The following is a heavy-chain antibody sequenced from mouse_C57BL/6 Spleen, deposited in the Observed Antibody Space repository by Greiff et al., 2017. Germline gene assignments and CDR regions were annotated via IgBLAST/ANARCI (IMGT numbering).Heavy chain of an antibody. V-gene: IGHV1-18*01. CDR3: ARGSSPFDY. CDR2: INPNNGGT. Sequence: EVQRVESGPELVKPGASVKIPCKASGYTFTDYNMDWVKQSHGKSLEWIGDINPNNGGTIYNQKFKGKATLTVDKSSSTAYMELRSLTSEDTAVXYCARGSSPFDYWGQGTTLTVSS. J-gene: IGHJ2*01. D-gene: IGHD1-1*01. CDR1: GYTFTDYN.